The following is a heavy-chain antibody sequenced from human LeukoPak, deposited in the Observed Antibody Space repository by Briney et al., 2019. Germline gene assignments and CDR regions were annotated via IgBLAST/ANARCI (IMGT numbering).Heavy chain of an antibody. CDR1: GFTFSSYS. CDR3: ARDLGANWNSVYYFDY. V-gene: IGHV3-48*01. D-gene: IGHD1-1*01. J-gene: IGHJ4*02. Sequence: PGGSLRLSCAASGFTFSSYSMNWVRQAPGKGLEWVSYISSSSSTIYYADSVKGRFTISRDNAKNSLYLQMNSLRAEDTAVYYCARDLGANWNSVYYFDYWGQGTLVTVSS. CDR2: ISSSSSTI.